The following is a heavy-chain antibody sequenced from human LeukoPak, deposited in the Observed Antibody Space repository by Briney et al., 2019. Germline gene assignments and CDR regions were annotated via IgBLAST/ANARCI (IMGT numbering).Heavy chain of an antibody. CDR1: GGSISSGDYY. CDR3: ARAVVGSSVDAFDI. V-gene: IGHV4-30-4*01. CDR2: IYYSRST. D-gene: IGHD2-2*01. Sequence: ASETLSLTCTVSGGSISSGDYYWSWIRQPPGKGLEWIGYIYYSRSTYYNPSLKSRVTISVDTSKNQFSLKLSSVTAADTAVYYCARAVVGSSVDAFDIWGQGTMVTVSS. J-gene: IGHJ3*02.